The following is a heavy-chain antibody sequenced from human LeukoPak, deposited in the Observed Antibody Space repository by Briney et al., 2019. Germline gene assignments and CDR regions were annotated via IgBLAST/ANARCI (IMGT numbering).Heavy chain of an antibody. CDR2: IYYSGST. CDR1: GGSISSYY. J-gene: IGHJ4*02. Sequence: SETLSLTCTVSGGSISSYYWSWIRQPPGKGLEWIGYIYYSGSTNYNPSLKSRVTISVDTSKNQFSLKLSSVTAADTAVYYCARWAAGIGDYWGQGTLVTVSS. CDR3: ARWAAGIGDY. V-gene: IGHV4-59*08. D-gene: IGHD6-13*01.